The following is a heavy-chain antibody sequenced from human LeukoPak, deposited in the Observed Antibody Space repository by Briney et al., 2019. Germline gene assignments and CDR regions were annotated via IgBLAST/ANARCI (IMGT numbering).Heavy chain of an antibody. CDR3: ARDRGSSPLVDY. V-gene: IGHV3-21*01. CDR1: VFTFSSYS. J-gene: IGHJ4*02. Sequence: GGSLRLSCAASVFTFSSYSMNWVREALGKGVEWVSSIISSNSYIYYADSVKGRFTISRDNAKNSLYLQMNSLRAEDTAVYYCARDRGSSPLVDYWGQGTLVTVSS. D-gene: IGHD6-13*01. CDR2: IISSNSYI.